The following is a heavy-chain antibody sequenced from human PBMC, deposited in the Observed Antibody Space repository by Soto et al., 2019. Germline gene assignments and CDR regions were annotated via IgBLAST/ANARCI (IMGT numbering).Heavy chain of an antibody. CDR2: IRSSSSYI. CDR3: ARGRGAAGTDSVQYYGMDV. D-gene: IGHD6-13*01. V-gene: IGHV3-21*01. Sequence: EVQLVESGGGLVKPGGSLRLSCAASGFTFSSYSMNWVRQAPGKGLEWVSSIRSSSSYIYYADSVKGRFTISRDNAKNSLYLQMNSLRAEDTAVYYCARGRGAAGTDSVQYYGMDVWGQGTTVTVSS. J-gene: IGHJ6*02. CDR1: GFTFSSYS.